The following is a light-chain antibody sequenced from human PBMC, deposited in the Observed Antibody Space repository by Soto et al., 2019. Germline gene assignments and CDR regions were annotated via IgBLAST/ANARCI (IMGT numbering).Light chain of an antibody. J-gene: IGLJ2*01. Sequence: QSALTQPRSVSGSPGQSVTISCTGTSSDVGGYDFVSWYQQHPGKAPKLMISDVSKRPSGVPDRFSGSKSGNTASLTISGPQAEDEADYYCCSYAGDLALFGGGTKLTVL. CDR3: CSYAGDLAL. CDR2: DVS. CDR1: SSDVGGYDF. V-gene: IGLV2-11*01.